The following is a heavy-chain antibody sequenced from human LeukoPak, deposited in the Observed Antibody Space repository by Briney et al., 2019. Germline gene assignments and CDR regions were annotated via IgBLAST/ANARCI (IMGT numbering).Heavy chain of an antibody. V-gene: IGHV4-30-4*08. CDR2: IYYSGST. CDR3: ASQVYYYDSSGFLN. D-gene: IGHD3-22*01. Sequence: SWVRQAPGKGLEWIGYIYYSGSTYYNPSLKSRVTISVDTSKNQFSLKLSSVTAADTAVYYCASQVYYYDSSGFLNWGQGTLVTVSS. J-gene: IGHJ4*02.